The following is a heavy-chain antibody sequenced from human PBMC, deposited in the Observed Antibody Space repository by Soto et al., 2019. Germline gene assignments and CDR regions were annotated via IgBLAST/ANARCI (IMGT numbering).Heavy chain of an antibody. D-gene: IGHD2-15*01. CDR3: ASRYCSGGSCYGWFDP. CDR1: GGSISSSNW. Sequence: QVQLQESGPGLVKPSGTLSLTCAVSGGSISSSNWWSWVRQPPGKGLEWIGEIYHTGSTNYNPSLKSRVTIAVDKSKNQFSLRLSSVTAADTAVYYCASRYCSGGSCYGWFDPWGQETLVTVSS. J-gene: IGHJ5*02. CDR2: IYHTGST. V-gene: IGHV4-4*02.